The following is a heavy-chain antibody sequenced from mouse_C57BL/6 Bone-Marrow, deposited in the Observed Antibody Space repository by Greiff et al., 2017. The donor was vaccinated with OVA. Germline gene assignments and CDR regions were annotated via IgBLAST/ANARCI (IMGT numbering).Heavy chain of an antibody. J-gene: IGHJ1*03. CDR2: IHPSDSDT. CDR3: ALWVITTVPSLSWYFVV. V-gene: IGHV1-74*01. Sequence: VQLQQPGAELVKPGASVKVSCKASGYTFTSYWMHWVKQRPGQGLEWIGRIHPSDSDTNYNQKFKGKATLTVDKSSSTAYMQLSSLTSEDSSVYYCALWVITTVPSLSWYFVVWATGPTVPVSS. CDR1: GYTFTSYW. D-gene: IGHD1-1*01.